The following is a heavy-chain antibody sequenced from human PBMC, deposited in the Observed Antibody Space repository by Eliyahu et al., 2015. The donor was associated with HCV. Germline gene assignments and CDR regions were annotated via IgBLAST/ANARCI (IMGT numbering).Heavy chain of an antibody. J-gene: IGHJ2*01. D-gene: IGHD5-18*01. CDR2: INHSGST. Sequence: QVQLQQWGAGLLKPSETLSLTCAVYGGSFSGYYWSWIRQPPGKGLEWIGEINHSGSTNYNPSLKSRVTISVDTSKNQFSLKLSSVTAADTAVYYCARLRPRYGYVADFDLWGRGTLVTVSS. CDR1: GGSFSGYY. CDR3: ARLRPRYGYVADFDL. V-gene: IGHV4-34*01.